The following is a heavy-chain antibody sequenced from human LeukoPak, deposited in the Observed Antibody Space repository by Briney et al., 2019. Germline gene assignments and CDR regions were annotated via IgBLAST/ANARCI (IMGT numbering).Heavy chain of an antibody. D-gene: IGHD4-23*01. CDR2: IDDSGNT. Sequence: SETLSLTCLVSGGSMKRSYWTWIRQAPGKGLEWIGNIDDSGNTNYSPSLKSRVTISLDTSKNQFSLRVTSVTAADRALYFCARDPTTVVTLPYYFDDWGQGTLVTVSS. CDR1: GGSMKRSY. CDR3: ARDPTTVVTLPYYFDD. J-gene: IGHJ4*02. V-gene: IGHV4-59*01.